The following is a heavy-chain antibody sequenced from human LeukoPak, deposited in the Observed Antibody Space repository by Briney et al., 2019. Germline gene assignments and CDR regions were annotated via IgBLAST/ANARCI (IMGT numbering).Heavy chain of an antibody. Sequence: ASVKVSCKASGYTFTGYYMHWVRQAPGHGPEWMGWINPNSGVTNYAQKFQGRVTMTRDTSINTAYMELSRLRSDDTAVYYCAREGHWKFYFDYWGQGTLVTVSS. CDR2: INPNSGVT. D-gene: IGHD1-1*01. J-gene: IGHJ4*02. V-gene: IGHV1-2*02. CDR3: AREGHWKFYFDY. CDR1: GYTFTGYY.